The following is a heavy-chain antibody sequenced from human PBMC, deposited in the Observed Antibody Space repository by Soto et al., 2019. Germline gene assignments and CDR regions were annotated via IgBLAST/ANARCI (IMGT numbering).Heavy chain of an antibody. J-gene: IGHJ2*01. V-gene: IGHV3-30-3*01. Sequence: PGGSLRLSCAASGFTFSSYAMHWVRQAPGKGLEWVAVISYDGSNKYYADSVKGRFTISRDNSKNTLYLQMNSLRTEDTAVYYCARPLWRDDYNWGYFDLWGRGTLV. CDR2: ISYDGSNK. CDR3: ARPLWRDDYNWGYFDL. CDR1: GFTFSSYA. D-gene: IGHD4-4*01.